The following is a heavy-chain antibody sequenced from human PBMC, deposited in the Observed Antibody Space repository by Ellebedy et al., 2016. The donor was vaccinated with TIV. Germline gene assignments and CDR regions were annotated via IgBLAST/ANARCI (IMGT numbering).Heavy chain of an antibody. V-gene: IGHV1-18*01. Sequence: ASVKVSCKASGYTFTSLGISWVRQAPGQGLEWLGWISTYNGKTNYVQTLQGRVTMTTDTSTSTAYMELRSLTSGDTAVYYCARGGLDSSGYYSNFDYWGQGTLVTVSS. CDR3: ARGGLDSSGYYSNFDY. J-gene: IGHJ4*02. D-gene: IGHD3-22*01. CDR2: ISTYNGKT. CDR1: GYTFTSLG.